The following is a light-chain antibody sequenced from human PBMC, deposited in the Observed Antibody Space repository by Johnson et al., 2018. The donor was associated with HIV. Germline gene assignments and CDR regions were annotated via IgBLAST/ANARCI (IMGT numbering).Light chain of an antibody. Sequence: QSVLTQPPSVSAAPGQKVTVSCSGSSSNIGSNDVSWYQQFPGAAPKLLIYENNKRPSGTPDRFSGSKSGTSATLGITGLQTGDEADYYCGTWDSSLSAYVFGTGTKVTVL. J-gene: IGLJ1*01. V-gene: IGLV1-51*02. CDR2: ENN. CDR1: SSNIGSND. CDR3: GTWDSSLSAYV.